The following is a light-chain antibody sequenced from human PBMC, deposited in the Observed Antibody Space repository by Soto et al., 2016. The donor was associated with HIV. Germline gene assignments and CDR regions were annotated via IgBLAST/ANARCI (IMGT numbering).Light chain of an antibody. CDR2: AAS. CDR3: QKXDTAIRT. V-gene: IGKV1-27*01. CDR1: QAIKYY. J-gene: IGKJ1*01. Sequence: DIQMTQSPSSLSASVGDRVTITCRASQAIKYYIAWYQQKPGRVPKLLIYAASTRQSGVPSRFSGTGSGTDFTLTISSLQPEDVATYYCQKXDTAIRTFGQGTKVEI.